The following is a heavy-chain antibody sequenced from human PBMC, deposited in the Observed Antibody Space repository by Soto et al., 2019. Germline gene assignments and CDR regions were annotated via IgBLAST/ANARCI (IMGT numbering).Heavy chain of an antibody. CDR3: ARAQDVFRGVITVFSCFDP. J-gene: IGHJ5*02. CDR2: ITPIFGTA. V-gene: IGHV1-69*13. Sequence: SVKVSCKASGGTFSSYAISWVRQAPGQGLEWMGGITPIFGTANYAQKFQGRVTITADESTSTAYMELSSLRSEDTAVYYCARAQDVFRGVITVFSCFDPCGPGPLVTVSS. CDR1: GGTFSSYA. D-gene: IGHD3-16*02.